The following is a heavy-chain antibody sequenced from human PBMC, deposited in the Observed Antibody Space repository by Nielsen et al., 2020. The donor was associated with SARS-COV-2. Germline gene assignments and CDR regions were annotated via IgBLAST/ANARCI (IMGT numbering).Heavy chain of an antibody. CDR1: GYIFTNYW. V-gene: IGHV5-51*01. Sequence: GESLKISCQGSGYIFTNYWIAWVRQMPGKGLEWMGIIYPGDSDTRYSPSFQGQVTISADKSISTAYLQWSSLKASDTAMYYCARHHTSGDGYNTYYFDYWGQGTLVTVSS. CDR3: ARHHTSGDGYNTYYFDY. J-gene: IGHJ4*02. CDR2: IYPGDSDT. D-gene: IGHD5-24*01.